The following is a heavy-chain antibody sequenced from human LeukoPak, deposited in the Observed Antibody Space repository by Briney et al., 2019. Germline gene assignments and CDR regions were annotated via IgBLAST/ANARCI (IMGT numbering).Heavy chain of an antibody. Sequence: GGSLRLSCAASGFTVSSKYMSWVRQAPGKGLEWVSVIYSGGSTYYADSVKGRFTISRDTSKNTLYLQMNSLRAEDTAVYHCARGGIAESFDSWGQGTLVTVSS. V-gene: IGHV3-66*01. D-gene: IGHD6-13*01. J-gene: IGHJ4*02. CDR3: ARGGIAESFDS. CDR1: GFTVSSKY. CDR2: IYSGGST.